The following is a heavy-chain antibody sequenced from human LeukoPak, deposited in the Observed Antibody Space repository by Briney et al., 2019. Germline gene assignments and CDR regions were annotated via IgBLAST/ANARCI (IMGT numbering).Heavy chain of an antibody. Sequence: GASVKVSCKASGYTFTSYGISWVRQAPGQGLEWMGWISAYNGNTNYAQKFQGRVTITADKSTSTAYMELSSLRSEDTAVYYCAREATVEGYWGQGTLVTVSS. CDR1: GYTFTSYG. CDR2: ISAYNGNT. CDR3: AREATVEGY. D-gene: IGHD1-26*01. J-gene: IGHJ4*02. V-gene: IGHV1-18*01.